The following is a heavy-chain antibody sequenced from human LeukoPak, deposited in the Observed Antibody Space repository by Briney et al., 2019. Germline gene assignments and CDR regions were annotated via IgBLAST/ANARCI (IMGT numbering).Heavy chain of an antibody. CDR2: ISWNSGSI. Sequence: GGSLRLSCAASGFRFDDYAMHWVRQAPGKGLEWVSGISWNSGSIGYADSVKGRFTISRDNAKNSLYLQMNSLRAEDTAVYYCARNYDFWSGYQEGGAFDIWGQGTMVTVSS. CDR1: GFRFDDYA. CDR3: ARNYDFWSGYQEGGAFDI. V-gene: IGHV3-9*01. J-gene: IGHJ3*02. D-gene: IGHD3-3*01.